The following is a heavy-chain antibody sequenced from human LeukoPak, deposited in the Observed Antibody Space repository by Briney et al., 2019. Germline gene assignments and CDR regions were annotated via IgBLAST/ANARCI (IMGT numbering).Heavy chain of an antibody. CDR3: ARWGEHGALRANAFDI. V-gene: IGHV4-59*01. CDR2: AHYTGST. Sequence: PSETLSLTCIVSGDSITNYFWNWIRQPPGKGLEWIGFAHYTGSTFYNPSLNSRVTLSVDTSKNQLSLKMNSVTAADTAVYYCARWGEHGALRANAFDIWGQGTMVTVSS. J-gene: IGHJ3*02. CDR1: GDSITNYF. D-gene: IGHD3-10*01.